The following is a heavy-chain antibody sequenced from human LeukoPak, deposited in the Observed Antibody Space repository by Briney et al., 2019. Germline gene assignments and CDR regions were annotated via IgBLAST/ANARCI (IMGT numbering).Heavy chain of an antibody. J-gene: IGHJ6*02. V-gene: IGHV1-24*01. CDR3: ATGEYYGSGSLDV. CDR1: GYTLTELS. D-gene: IGHD3-10*01. CDR2: FDPEDGET. Sequence: VSVKVSCKVSGYTLTELSMHWVRQAPGKGLEWMGGFDPEDGETIYAQKFQGRVTMTEDTSTDTAYMELSSLRSEDTAVYYCATGEYYGSGSLDVWGQGTTVTVSS.